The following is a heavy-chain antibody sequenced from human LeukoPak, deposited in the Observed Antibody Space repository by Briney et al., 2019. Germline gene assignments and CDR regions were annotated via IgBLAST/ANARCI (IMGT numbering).Heavy chain of an antibody. CDR1: GFTFSSYG. Sequence: GGSLRLSCAASGFTFSSYGMSWVRQAPGKGLEWVSAISGSGGSTYYADSVKGRFTISRDNSKNTLYLQMNSLRAEDTAVYYCASVYGSGSYSRYYWGQGTLVTVSS. CDR2: ISGSGGST. J-gene: IGHJ4*02. D-gene: IGHD3-10*01. V-gene: IGHV3-23*01. CDR3: ASVYGSGSYSRYY.